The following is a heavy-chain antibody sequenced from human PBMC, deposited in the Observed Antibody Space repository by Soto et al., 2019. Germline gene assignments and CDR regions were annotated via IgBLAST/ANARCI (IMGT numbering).Heavy chain of an antibody. CDR3: AKDYSSSWPDGVFDP. Sequence: GGSLRLSCAASGFTFSIYAMSWVRQVPGKGLEWVSAIIGSGGSTYYADSVKGRFTISRDNSKNTLYLQMNSLRAEDTAVYYCAKDYSSSWPDGVFDPWGQGTLVTVSS. CDR2: IIGSGGST. D-gene: IGHD6-13*01. CDR1: GFTFSIYA. J-gene: IGHJ5*02. V-gene: IGHV3-23*01.